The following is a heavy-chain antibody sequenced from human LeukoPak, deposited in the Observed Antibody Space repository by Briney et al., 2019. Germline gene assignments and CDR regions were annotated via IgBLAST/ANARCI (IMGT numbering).Heavy chain of an antibody. CDR2: LYPGDSDT. Sequence: GESLKISCKGSGYSFTTYWIDWVRQMPGRGLEWMGILYPGDSDTRYSPSFQGQVTISADKSISTAYLQWSSLKASDTAMYYCARKFRDSSGYYSYYFDYWGQGTLVTVSS. D-gene: IGHD3-22*01. CDR1: GYSFTTYW. CDR3: ARKFRDSSGYYSYYFDY. V-gene: IGHV5-51*01. J-gene: IGHJ4*02.